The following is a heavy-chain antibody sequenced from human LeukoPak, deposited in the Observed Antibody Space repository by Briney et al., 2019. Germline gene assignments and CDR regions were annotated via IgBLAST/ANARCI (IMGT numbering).Heavy chain of an antibody. J-gene: IGHJ4*02. CDR1: GFTFSSYA. D-gene: IGHD2-2*01. Sequence: GGSLRLSCAASGFTFSSYAMHWVRQAPGKGLEWVAVISYDGSNKYYADSVKGRFTISRDNSKNTLYLQMNSLRAEDTAVYYCAREMVVVVPAAIHRQHDYWGQGTLVTVSS. V-gene: IGHV3-30-3*01. CDR3: AREMVVVVPAAIHRQHDY. CDR2: ISYDGSNK.